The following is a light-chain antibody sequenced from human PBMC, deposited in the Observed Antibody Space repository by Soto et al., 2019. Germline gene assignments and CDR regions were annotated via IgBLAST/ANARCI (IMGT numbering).Light chain of an antibody. V-gene: IGKV3-20*01. CDR2: GAS. CDR1: QSVGSNY. J-gene: IGKJ4*01. CDR3: QHYDSSPVT. Sequence: EIVLMQSPGTLSLSPGERATLSCRASQSVGSNYLAWYQQKPGQAPRLLIYGASRRATGIPDRFSGSGSGTDFTLTISRLEAEDCAVYYCQHYDSSPVTFGGGTKVEIK.